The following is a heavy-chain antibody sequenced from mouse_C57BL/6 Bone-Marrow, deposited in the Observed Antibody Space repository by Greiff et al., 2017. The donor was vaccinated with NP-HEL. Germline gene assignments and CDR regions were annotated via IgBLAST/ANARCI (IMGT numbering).Heavy chain of an antibody. CDR3: TTDYGLTGAMDY. D-gene: IGHD1-1*02. Sequence: LVESGAELVRPGASVKLSCTASGFNIKDDYMHWVKQRPEQGLEWIGWIDPENGDTEYASKFQGKATITADTSSNTAYLQLSSLTSEDTAIYYCTTDYGLTGAMDYWGQGTSVTVSS. J-gene: IGHJ4*01. CDR2: IDPENGDT. V-gene: IGHV14-4*01. CDR1: GFNIKDDY.